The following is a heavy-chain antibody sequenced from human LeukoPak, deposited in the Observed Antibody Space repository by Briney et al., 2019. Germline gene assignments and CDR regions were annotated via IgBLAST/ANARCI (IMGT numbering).Heavy chain of an antibody. J-gene: IGHJ5*02. CDR2: ITTSDGNT. D-gene: IGHD2-15*01. CDR3: AREGYCSGGTCGFFDP. Sequence: PGGSLRLSCAASGFTFSSYTMSWVRQAPGKGLEWVSTITTSDGNTYYADSVKGRFTISRDNGKSSLYLQMNSLRDEDTAVYYCAREGYCSGGTCGFFDPWGQGTLVTVSS. CDR1: GFTFSSYT. V-gene: IGHV3-23*01.